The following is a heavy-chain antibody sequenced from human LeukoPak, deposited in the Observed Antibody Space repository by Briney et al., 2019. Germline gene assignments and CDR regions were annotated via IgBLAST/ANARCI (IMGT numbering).Heavy chain of an antibody. Sequence: PSETLSLTCAVSGYSISTGYFWGWIRPSPGQGLEWIGSIFHSGSASYNPSFKSRVTLSVDTSKNEFSLKLTSVTATDTAIYYCASPRGTYIDYWGQGTLATVSS. CDR2: IFHSGSA. J-gene: IGHJ4*02. V-gene: IGHV4-38-2*01. CDR1: GYSISTGYF. CDR3: ASPRGTYIDY. D-gene: IGHD3-16*01.